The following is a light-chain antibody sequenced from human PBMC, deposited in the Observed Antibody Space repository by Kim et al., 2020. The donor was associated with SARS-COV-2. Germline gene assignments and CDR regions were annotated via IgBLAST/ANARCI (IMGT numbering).Light chain of an antibody. CDR2: GAS. CDR1: QSVSSNY. V-gene: IGKV3-20*01. CDR3: QQYGKSPRT. Sequence: EIVLTQSPGTLSFSPGERATLSCRASQSVSSNYLAWYQKKPGQAPRLLIYGASIRATGIPDRFSGGGSGTDFTLTISRLEPEDFAVYYCQQYGKSPRTFGQGTKVDIK. J-gene: IGKJ1*01.